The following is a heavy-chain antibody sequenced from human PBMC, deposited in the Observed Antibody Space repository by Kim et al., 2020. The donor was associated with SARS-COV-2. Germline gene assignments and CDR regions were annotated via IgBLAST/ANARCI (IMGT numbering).Heavy chain of an antibody. J-gene: IGHJ3*02. CDR1: GFTLSSYD. CDR3: RSWLGTFDI. D-gene: IGHD3-9*01. CDR2: INPSDTTI. Sequence: GGSLRLSCAASGFTLSSYDLAWARQAPGKGLEWISYINPSDTTIYYADSVKGRFTVSRDNAKNSLFLQMNSLSAEDTAVYYCRSWLGTFDIWGQGTKVTVSS. V-gene: IGHV3-48*03.